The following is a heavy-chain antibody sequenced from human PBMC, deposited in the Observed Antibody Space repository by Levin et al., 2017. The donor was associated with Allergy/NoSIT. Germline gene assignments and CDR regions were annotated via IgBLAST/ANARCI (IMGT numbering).Heavy chain of an antibody. J-gene: IGHJ5*02. CDR3: ARGVVATMATDWFDP. CDR1: GYTFTSYG. D-gene: IGHD5-12*01. V-gene: IGHV1-18*01. CDR2: ISAYNGNT. Sequence: PGESLKISCKASGYTFTSYGISWVRQAPGQGLEWMGWISAYNGNTNYAQKLQGRVTMTTDTSTSTAYMELRSLRSDDTAVYYCARGVVATMATDWFDPWGQGTLVTVSS.